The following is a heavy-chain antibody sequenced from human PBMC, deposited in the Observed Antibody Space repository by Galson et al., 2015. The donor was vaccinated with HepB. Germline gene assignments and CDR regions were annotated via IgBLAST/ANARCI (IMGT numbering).Heavy chain of an antibody. D-gene: IGHD1-26*01. CDR3: ARDPSRGAYSGSYSWWH. CDR1: GFTFDNYW. V-gene: IGHV3-7*01. CDR2: IKEDGSEK. Sequence: SLRLSCAASGFTFDNYWMSWVRQAPGKGLEWVANIKEDGSEKYYVDSVKGRFTISRDNAKNSLYLQMNSLRAEDTAVYYCARDPSRGAYSGSYSWWHWGQGALVIVSS. J-gene: IGHJ1*01.